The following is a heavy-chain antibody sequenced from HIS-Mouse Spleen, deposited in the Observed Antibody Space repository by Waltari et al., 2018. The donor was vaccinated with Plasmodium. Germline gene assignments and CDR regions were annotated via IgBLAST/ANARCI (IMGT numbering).Heavy chain of an antibody. Sequence: QVQLVQSGAEVKKPGASVKVSCKASGYTFTGYYMHWVRQAPGQGLGWMGWINPNSGGTNYAQKFQGRVTMTRDTSISTAYMELSRLRSDDTAVYYCARAIGSGSYYNYFDYWGQGTLVTVSS. CDR1: GYTFTGYY. J-gene: IGHJ4*02. D-gene: IGHD3-10*01. V-gene: IGHV1-2*02. CDR3: ARAIGSGSYYNYFDY. CDR2: INPNSGGT.